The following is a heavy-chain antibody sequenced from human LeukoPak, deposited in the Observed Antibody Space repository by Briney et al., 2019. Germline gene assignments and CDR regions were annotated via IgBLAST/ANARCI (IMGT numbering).Heavy chain of an antibody. J-gene: IGHJ4*02. CDR1: GGSFSGYY. CDR3: ARGRVDYGGDCSRRIDY. D-gene: IGHD2-21*02. Sequence: SETLSLTCAVYGGSFSGYYWSWIRQPPGKGLEWIGEINHSGSTNYNPSLKSRVTISVDTSKNQFSLKLSSVTAADTAVYYCARGRVDYGGDCSRRIDYWGQGTLVTVSS. CDR2: INHSGST. V-gene: IGHV4-34*01.